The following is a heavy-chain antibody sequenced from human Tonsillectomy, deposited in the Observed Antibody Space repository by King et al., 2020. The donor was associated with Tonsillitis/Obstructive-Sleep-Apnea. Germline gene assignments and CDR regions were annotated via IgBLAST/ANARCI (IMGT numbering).Heavy chain of an antibody. Sequence: QLVQSGAEVKKPGASVKVSCKASGYTFTSYYMHCVRQAPGQGLEWMGIINPSCGSTSYAQKFQGRVTMTRATSTRTVYMELSSLRSEDTAVYYCARGGLRFLEWLSLFDYWGQGTLVTVSS. CDR3: ARGGLRFLEWLSLFDY. CDR2: INPSCGST. J-gene: IGHJ4*02. CDR1: GYTFTSYY. D-gene: IGHD3-3*01. V-gene: IGHV1-46*01.